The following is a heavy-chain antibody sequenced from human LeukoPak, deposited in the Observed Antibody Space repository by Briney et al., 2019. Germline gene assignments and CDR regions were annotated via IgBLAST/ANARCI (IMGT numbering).Heavy chain of an antibody. D-gene: IGHD5-18*01. Sequence: GGSLRLSCAASGFAFSSFVMHWVRQAPGRGLEWVAVISYDGTNTDFADSVKGRFAISRDNAKNSLYLQMNSLRAEDTAVYYCARETAVGSDYWGQGTLVTVSS. CDR1: GFAFSSFV. CDR2: ISYDGTNT. V-gene: IGHV3-30*09. CDR3: ARETAVGSDY. J-gene: IGHJ4*02.